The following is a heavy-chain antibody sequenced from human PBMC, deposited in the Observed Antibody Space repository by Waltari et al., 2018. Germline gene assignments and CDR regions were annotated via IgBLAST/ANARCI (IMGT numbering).Heavy chain of an antibody. V-gene: IGHV3-23*03. Sequence: EVQLLESGGGLVQPGGSLRLSCAASGFIFSSYTMNWVRQAPGKGLEWVSVFHGGGHTDYADSVKGRFTISRDNSKNMLDLQMNSLSPEDTAVYYCAKGFDRASFDYWGQGALVTVSS. J-gene: IGHJ4*02. D-gene: IGHD3-22*01. CDR3: AKGFDRASFDY. CDR2: FHGGGHT. CDR1: GFIFSSYT.